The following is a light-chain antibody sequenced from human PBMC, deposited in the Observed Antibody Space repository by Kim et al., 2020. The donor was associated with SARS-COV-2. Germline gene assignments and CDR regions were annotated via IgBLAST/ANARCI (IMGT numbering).Light chain of an antibody. CDR3: QQYNEWPLLT. CDR2: GSS. J-gene: IGKJ4*01. CDR1: ESISNY. V-gene: IGKV3-15*01. Sequence: EIVMTQSPATVSVSPGERATLSCRASESISNYLSWYQVKPGQAPRLLIYGSSVRATGITPRYSGSGSGTEFTLPISSLQSEDFALYYCQQYNEWPLLTFGGGTKVDIK.